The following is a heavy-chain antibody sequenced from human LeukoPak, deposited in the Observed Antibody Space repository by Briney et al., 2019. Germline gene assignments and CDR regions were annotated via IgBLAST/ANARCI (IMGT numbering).Heavy chain of an antibody. V-gene: IGHV3-21*01. CDR1: GFSFSSFS. J-gene: IGHJ4*02. Sequence: GGSLRLSCAASGFSFSSFSMNWVRQAPGKGLEWVSYISGGSSFTYYADSVKGRFTISRDNAENSLYLQMNSLRAEDTAVYYCARDRADWGQGTLVTVSS. CDR3: ARDRAD. CDR2: ISGGSSFT.